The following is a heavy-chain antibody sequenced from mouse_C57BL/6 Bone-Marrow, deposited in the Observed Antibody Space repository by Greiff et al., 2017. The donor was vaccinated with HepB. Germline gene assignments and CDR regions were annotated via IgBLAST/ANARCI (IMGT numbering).Heavy chain of an antibody. J-gene: IGHJ2*01. CDR3: ARKKGKKWGKNYYGSSRYFDY. D-gene: IGHD1-1*01. CDR1: GYTFTSYG. CDR2: IYPRSGNT. V-gene: IGHV1-81*01. Sequence: QVQLKQSGAELARPGASVKLSCNASGYTFTSYGISWVKQRTGQGLEWIGEIYPRSGNTYYNEKFKGKATLTADKSSSTAYMELRSLTSEDSAVYFCARKKGKKWGKNYYGSSRYFDYWGQGTTLTVSS.